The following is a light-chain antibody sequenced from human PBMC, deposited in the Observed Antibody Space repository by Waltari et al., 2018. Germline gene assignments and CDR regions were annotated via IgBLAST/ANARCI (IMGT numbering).Light chain of an antibody. V-gene: IGLV3-27*01. CDR2: KDN. CDR1: ILAKKKY. CDR3: YSAADNNLV. Sequence: SYELTQPSSVSVSPGQTARITCSGDILAKKKYSRWFQQKPGQAPVLLIYKDNERPSGIPERFSGSSSGTTVTLTISGAQVEDEADYFCYSAADNNLVFG. J-gene: IGLJ3*02.